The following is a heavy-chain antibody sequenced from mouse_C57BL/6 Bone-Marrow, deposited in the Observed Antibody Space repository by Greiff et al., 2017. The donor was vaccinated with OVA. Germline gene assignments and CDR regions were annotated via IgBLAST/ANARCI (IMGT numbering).Heavy chain of an antibody. D-gene: IGHD3-2*02. CDR3: ARGKTAQVYYAMDY. J-gene: IGHJ4*01. CDR2: INPGSGGT. V-gene: IGHV1-54*01. Sequence: QVQLQQSGAELVRPGTSVKVSCKASGYAFTNYLIEWVKQRPGQGLEWIGVINPGSGGTNYNEKFKGKATLTADKSSSTAYMQLSSLTSEDSAVYFCARGKTAQVYYAMDYWGQGTSVTVSS. CDR1: GYAFTNYL.